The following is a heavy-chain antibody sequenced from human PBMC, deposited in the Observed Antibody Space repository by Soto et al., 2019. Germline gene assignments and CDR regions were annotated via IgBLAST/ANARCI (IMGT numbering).Heavy chain of an antibody. V-gene: IGHV3-11*06. Sequence: LRLSCAASGFIFNDYYMSWIRQAPGKGLEWLSNISGSSGSKKYADAGKGRFTISRDNAKKSLYLEMHSLRAEDTAMYYCARYAAEVTTFFDQWGQGTLVTVSS. J-gene: IGHJ4*02. D-gene: IGHD4-17*01. CDR3: ARYAAEVTTFFDQ. CDR2: ISGSSGSK. CDR1: GFIFNDYY.